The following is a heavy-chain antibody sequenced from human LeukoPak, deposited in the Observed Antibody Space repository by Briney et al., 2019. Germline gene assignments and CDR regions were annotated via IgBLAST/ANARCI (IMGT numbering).Heavy chain of an antibody. CDR2: INSEGSIT. CDR3: ASSTQISKYADY. D-gene: IGHD2-2*01. J-gene: IGHJ4*02. Sequence: GGSLRLSCAASGFTFSGYWMHWVRQAPGKGLVWVSRINSEGSITTYADSVRGRFTISGDNAKSTLYLQMNSLRAEDTAVYYCASSTQISKYADYWGQGALVTVSS. V-gene: IGHV3-74*01. CDR1: GFTFSGYW.